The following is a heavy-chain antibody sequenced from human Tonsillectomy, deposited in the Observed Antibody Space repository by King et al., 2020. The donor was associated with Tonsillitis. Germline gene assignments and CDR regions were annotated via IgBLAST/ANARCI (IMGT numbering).Heavy chain of an antibody. CDR2: VHYTGST. D-gene: IGHD5-12*01. Sequence: VQLQQSGPRLVKPSETLSLTCALSGGSITSHYWTWIRQPPGEGLEWIGYVHYTGSTFYNPSLKSRVTISLDTSKKHFSLSLRSVTAADTATYFCARTAWGYAFASWGQGGLVTVSS. V-gene: IGHV4-59*11. CDR3: ARTAWGYAFAS. CDR1: GGSITSHY. J-gene: IGHJ4*02.